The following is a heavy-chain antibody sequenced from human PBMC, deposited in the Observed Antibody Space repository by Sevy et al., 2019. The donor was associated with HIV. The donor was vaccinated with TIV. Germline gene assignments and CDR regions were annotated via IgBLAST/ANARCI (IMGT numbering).Heavy chain of an antibody. Sequence: GGSLRLSCAVSGFTFNTYTMNWVRQAPGKGLEWVSSISSSSRYINYADSVKGRFTISSDNAKNSVYLQMNSLRAEDTALYYCAREIYCSSTSCPSDNWGQGTLVTVSS. V-gene: IGHV3-21*01. J-gene: IGHJ4*02. CDR3: AREIYCSSTSCPSDN. CDR2: ISSSSRYI. D-gene: IGHD2-2*01. CDR1: GFTFNTYT.